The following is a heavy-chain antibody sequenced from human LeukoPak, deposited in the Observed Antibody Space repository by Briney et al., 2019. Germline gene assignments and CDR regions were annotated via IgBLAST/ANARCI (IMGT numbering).Heavy chain of an antibody. J-gene: IGHJ6*03. V-gene: IGHV3-23*01. Sequence: GGSLRLSCAASGFTFSTSAMNWVRQAPGKGLEWVSSILGGAGDSTYYADSVEGRFTVSRDNSENTLYLHVSSLRAEDTAVYYCAKPLTGTISYINVWGKGTMVAVSS. CDR2: ILGGAGDST. CDR3: AKPLTGTISYINV. D-gene: IGHD1-7*01. CDR1: GFTFSTSA.